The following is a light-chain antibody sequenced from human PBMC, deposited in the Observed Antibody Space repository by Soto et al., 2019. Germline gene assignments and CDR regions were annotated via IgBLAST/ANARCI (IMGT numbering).Light chain of an antibody. CDR2: EVT. CDR3: SSYAGSDIYV. CDR1: SSDVGGYNS. J-gene: IGLJ1*01. V-gene: IGLV2-8*01. Sequence: QSALTQPPSASGSPGQSVTISCTGTSSDVGGYNSVSWYQHHPGKAPKLMIYEVTKRPSGVPDRFSGSKSANTASLTVSGLQAEDEADYYCSSYAGSDIYVFGTGTQLTVL.